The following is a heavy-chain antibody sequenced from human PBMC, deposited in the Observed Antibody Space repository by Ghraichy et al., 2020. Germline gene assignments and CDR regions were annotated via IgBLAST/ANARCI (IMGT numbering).Heavy chain of an antibody. J-gene: IGHJ4*02. V-gene: IGHV3-23*01. CDR1: GFTFSSYS. CDR2: ISGSGGST. CDR3: AKPYDCWSGYYYDY. D-gene: IGHD3-3*01. Sequence: GGSLRLSCAASGFTFSSYSMSWVRQAPGKGLEWVSAISGSGGSTYYADSVKGRFNISRDNSKNTLYLQMNSLRAEDTAVYYCAKPYDCWSGYYYDYWGQGTLVTVSS.